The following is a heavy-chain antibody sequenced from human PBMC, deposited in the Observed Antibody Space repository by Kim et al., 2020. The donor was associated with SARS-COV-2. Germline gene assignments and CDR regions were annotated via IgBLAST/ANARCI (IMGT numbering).Heavy chain of an antibody. CDR3: ARLPDITGWPFDS. J-gene: IGHJ4*02. CDR1: GGSISSDY. D-gene: IGHD6-19*01. Sequence: SETLSLTCTVSGGSISSDYWTWIRQPPGKGLEWIGYIKYMGRTNYNPSLGSRVAILVDTSKTHSSLKLSSVTAADTPMYFCARLPDITGWPFDSWGQGTLVTVSS. CDR2: IKYMGRT. V-gene: IGHV4-59*01.